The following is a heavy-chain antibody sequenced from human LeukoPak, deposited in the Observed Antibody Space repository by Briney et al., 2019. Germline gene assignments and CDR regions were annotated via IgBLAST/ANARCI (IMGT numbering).Heavy chain of an antibody. V-gene: IGHV3-73*01. D-gene: IGHD3-22*01. CDR3: TRHLDYDSSRPLYYFDY. CDR1: GFTFSGSA. Sequence: GGSLRLSCAASGFTFSGSAMHWLRKASGKGLEWVGRIRSKANSYATAYAASVKGRFTISRDDSKNTAYLQMNSLKTEDTAVYYCTRHLDYDSSRPLYYFDYWGQGTLVTVSS. CDR2: IRSKANSYAT. J-gene: IGHJ4*02.